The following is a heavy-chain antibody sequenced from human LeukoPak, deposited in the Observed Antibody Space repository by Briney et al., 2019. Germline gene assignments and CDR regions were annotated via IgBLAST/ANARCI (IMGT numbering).Heavy chain of an antibody. CDR2: INSDGSST. CDR3: AKQLWFGEEAFDI. J-gene: IGHJ3*02. D-gene: IGHD3-10*01. Sequence: GGSLRLSCAASGFTFSNYWMHWVRQAPGKGLVWVSRINSDGSSTSYADSVRGRFTISRDNAKDTLYVQMNSLRAEDTAVYYCAKQLWFGEEAFDIWGQGTMVTVSS. V-gene: IGHV3-74*01. CDR1: GFTFSNYW.